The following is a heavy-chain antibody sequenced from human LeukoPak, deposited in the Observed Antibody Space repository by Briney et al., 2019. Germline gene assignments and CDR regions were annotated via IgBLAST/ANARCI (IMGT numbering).Heavy chain of an antibody. CDR1: GGSISSYY. CDR3: ARDDWIPGYCSSSSNCLDAFDI. V-gene: IGHV4-59*01. J-gene: IGHJ3*02. D-gene: IGHD2-2*03. Sequence: SETLSLTCTVSGGSISSYYWSWIRQPPGKGLEWIGYIYYSGSTNYNPSLKSRVTISVDTSKNQFSLRLNSVTAADTAVYYCARDDWIPGYCSSSSNCLDAFDIWGPGTMVTVSS. CDR2: IYYSGST.